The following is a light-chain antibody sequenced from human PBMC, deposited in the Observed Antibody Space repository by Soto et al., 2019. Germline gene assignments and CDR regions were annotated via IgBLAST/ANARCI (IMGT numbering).Light chain of an antibody. J-gene: IGKJ1*01. Sequence: DIQMTQSPSSLSASVGDRVTLTCRASQSISNYLNWYRQKPGKAPNLLIYAASSLQSGVPSGFSGSGSGTDFTLTISNLQPEDFATYYCQQSYSTPRTFGQGTKVDIK. V-gene: IGKV1-39*01. CDR2: AAS. CDR3: QQSYSTPRT. CDR1: QSISNY.